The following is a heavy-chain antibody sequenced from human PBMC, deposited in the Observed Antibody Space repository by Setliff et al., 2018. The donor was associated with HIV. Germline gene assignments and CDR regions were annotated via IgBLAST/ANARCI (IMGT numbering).Heavy chain of an antibody. Sequence: QTGGSLRLSCKAPGFSFSLYAMSWVRQAPGKGLEWVSSISGSGRQTYYGDSVKGRFTISRDNSWDTVHLQMNTLRAEDTAVYYCAKVPLFVVVPAALGGMDVWGQGTTVTVSS. J-gene: IGHJ6*02. CDR1: GFSFSLYA. D-gene: IGHD2-2*01. CDR2: ISGSGRQT. CDR3: AKVPLFVVVPAALGGMDV. V-gene: IGHV3-23*01.